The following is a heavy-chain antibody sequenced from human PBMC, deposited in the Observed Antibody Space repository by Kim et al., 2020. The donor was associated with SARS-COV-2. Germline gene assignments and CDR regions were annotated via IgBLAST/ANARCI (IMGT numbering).Heavy chain of an antibody. D-gene: IGHD3-10*01. CDR2: INHSGST. CDR3: ARGFLGDYV. CDR1: GGSFSGYY. Sequence: SETLSLTCAVYGGSFSGYYWSWIRQPPGKGLEWIGEINHSGSTNYNPSLKSRVTISVDTSKNQFSLKLSSVTAADTAVYYCARGFLGDYVWGQGTTVTVSS. V-gene: IGHV4-34*01. J-gene: IGHJ6*02.